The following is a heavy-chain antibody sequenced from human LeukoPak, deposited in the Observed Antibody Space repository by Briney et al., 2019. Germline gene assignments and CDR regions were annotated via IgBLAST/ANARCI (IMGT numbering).Heavy chain of an antibody. J-gene: IGHJ4*02. CDR1: GFTFSSYS. CDR2: ISGSGGST. CDR3: AKDLPTVTPEGVDY. V-gene: IGHV3-23*01. D-gene: IGHD4-17*01. Sequence: GGSLTLACAASGFTFSSYSMSWVRQPPGKGLEWVSSISGSGGSTYYADSVKGRLTIYRDNSKNTLYLQMNSLRAEDTAVYYCAKDLPTVTPEGVDYWGQGTLVTVSS.